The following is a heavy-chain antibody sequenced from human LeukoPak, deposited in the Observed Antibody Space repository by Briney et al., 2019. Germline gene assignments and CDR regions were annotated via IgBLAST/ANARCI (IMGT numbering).Heavy chain of an antibody. V-gene: IGHV1-2*06. CDR2: LNPNTGHA. CDR1: AYDFTGYH. D-gene: IGHD5-24*01. J-gene: IGHJ4*02. Sequence: ASVKVSCKVVAYDFTGYHIHWVRQAPGQGPEWMGRLNPNTGHAVYAFKFQGRVTITRDTSSSTAYMEVTRLTSDDTALYYCAKDRDGADRIILWGQGTLVTVSS. CDR3: AKDRDGADRIIL.